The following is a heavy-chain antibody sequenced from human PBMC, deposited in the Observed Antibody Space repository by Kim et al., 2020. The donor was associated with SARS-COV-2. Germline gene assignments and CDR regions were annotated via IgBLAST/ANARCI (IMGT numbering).Heavy chain of an antibody. J-gene: IGHJ6*03. Sequence: SETLSLTCAVYGGSFSGYYWSWIRQPPGKGLEWIGEINHSGSTNYNPSLKSRVTISVDTSKNQFSLKLSSVTAADTAVYYCARGLKGIAMIVVVRPYYYYYMDVWGKGTTVPVSS. CDR2: INHSGST. V-gene: IGHV4-34*01. CDR1: GGSFSGYY. CDR3: ARGLKGIAMIVVVRPYYYYYMDV. D-gene: IGHD3-22*01.